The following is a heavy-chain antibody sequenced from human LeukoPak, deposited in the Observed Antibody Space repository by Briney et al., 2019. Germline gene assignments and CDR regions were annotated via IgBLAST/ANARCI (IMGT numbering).Heavy chain of an antibody. J-gene: IGHJ4*02. Sequence: SETLSLTCAVYGGSFSGYYWSWIRQPPGKGLEWIGEINHSGSTNYNPSLKSRVTISVDTSKNQFSLKLSSVTAADTAVYYCARGQRWFGELLYYFDYWGQGTLVTVSS. V-gene: IGHV4-34*01. D-gene: IGHD3-10*01. CDR2: INHSGST. CDR1: GGSFSGYY. CDR3: ARGQRWFGELLYYFDY.